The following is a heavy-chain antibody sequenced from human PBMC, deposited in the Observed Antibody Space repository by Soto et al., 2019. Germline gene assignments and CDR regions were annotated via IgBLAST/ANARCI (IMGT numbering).Heavy chain of an antibody. V-gene: IGHV3-23*01. D-gene: IGHD3-3*01. J-gene: IGHJ6*02. CDR2: ISGSGTTT. CDR3: AKGPTIFGVIISYSYYYGMDV. Sequence: EVQLLESGGGLVQPGGSLRLSCAASGFTVSSSAMSWVRQAPGKGLEWVSAISGSGTTTYYADSVKGRFTISRDNSKNMVYVQMNSLRVEDTALYFCAKGPTIFGVIISYSYYYGMDVWGHGTTVTVSS. CDR1: GFTVSSSA.